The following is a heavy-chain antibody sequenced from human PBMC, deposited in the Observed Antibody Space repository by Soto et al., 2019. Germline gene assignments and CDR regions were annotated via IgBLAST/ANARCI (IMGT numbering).Heavy chain of an antibody. CDR1: GGSISYNSYY. CDR2: IFYTGTT. Sequence: PSETLSLTCSVSGGSISYNSYYWGWIRQPPGKGLEWVGGIFYTGTTYYSPSLKDRVTMSVDTYKNSFSLNLTSVTAADTAVYFCARLVVVAPVANAWGQGTLVTVSS. D-gene: IGHD2-2*01. CDR3: ARLVVVAPVANA. V-gene: IGHV4-39*02. J-gene: IGHJ5*02.